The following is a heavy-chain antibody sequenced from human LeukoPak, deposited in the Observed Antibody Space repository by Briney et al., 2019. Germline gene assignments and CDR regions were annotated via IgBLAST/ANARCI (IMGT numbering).Heavy chain of an antibody. D-gene: IGHD6-19*01. V-gene: IGHV3-21*01. CDR1: GFTFSNAW. CDR2: ISSSSSYI. J-gene: IGHJ6*02. Sequence: GGSLRLSCAASGFTFSNAWMSWVRQAPGKGLEWVSSISSSSSYIYYADPVKGRFTISRDNAKNSLYLQMNSLRAEDTAVYYCAREGNSSPTIMDVWGQGTTVTVSS. CDR3: AREGNSSPTIMDV.